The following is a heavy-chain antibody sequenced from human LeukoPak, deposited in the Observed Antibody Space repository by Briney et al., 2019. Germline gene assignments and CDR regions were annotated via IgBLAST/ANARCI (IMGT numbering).Heavy chain of an antibody. CDR2: IYYSGST. J-gene: IGHJ5*02. D-gene: IGHD2-2*01. Sequence: PSETLSLTCTVSSGSISSYYWSWIRQPPGKGLEWIGYIYYSGSTNYNPTLKSRVTISVDTSKNQFSLKLSSVTAADTAVYYCARGASHLSPWGQGTLVTVSS. V-gene: IGHV4-59*01. CDR3: ARGASHLSP. CDR1: SGSISSYY.